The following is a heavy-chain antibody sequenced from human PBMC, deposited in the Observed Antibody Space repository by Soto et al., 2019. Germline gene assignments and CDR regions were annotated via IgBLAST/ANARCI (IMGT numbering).Heavy chain of an antibody. CDR3: TRVYMVRGTIIRYLDY. CDR1: GGSISSSNW. D-gene: IGHD3-10*01. J-gene: IGHJ4*02. V-gene: IGHV4-4*02. CDR2: IYHSGST. Sequence: QVQLQESGPGLVKPSGTLSLTCAVSGGSISSSNWWSWVRQPPGKGLEWIGKIYHSGSTNYNPSLKSRVTISVDKSKNQFYLKLSSVTAADTAVYYCTRVYMVRGTIIRYLDYWGQGTLVNVSS.